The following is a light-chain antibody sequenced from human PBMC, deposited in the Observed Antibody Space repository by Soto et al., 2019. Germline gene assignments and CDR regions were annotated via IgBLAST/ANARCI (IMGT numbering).Light chain of an antibody. CDR2: GAS. CDR3: QQYNNWPPTWT. Sequence: EIVMTQSPAALSVSPGERATLSCRASQSVSSNLAWYQQKPGQAPRLLIYGASTRATGIPARFSGSGSGTEFTLTISSLRSEDFAVYYCQQYNNWPPTWTFGQGTKVDI. CDR1: QSVSSN. J-gene: IGKJ1*01. V-gene: IGKV3-15*01.